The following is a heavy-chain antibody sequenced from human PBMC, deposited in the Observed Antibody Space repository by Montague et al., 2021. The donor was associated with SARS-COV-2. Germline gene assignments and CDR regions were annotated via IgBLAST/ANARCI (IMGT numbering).Heavy chain of an antibody. V-gene: IGHV4-38-2*02. CDR3: ARGGLGHSWFDP. CDR2: IYHSGST. Sequence: SETLSLTCTVSGYSISSGYYWGWVRQPPGKGLEWIGSIYHSGSTYYNPFLKSRVTISVDTSKNQFSLKLSSVTAADTAVYYCARGGLGHSWFDPWGQGTLVTVSS. J-gene: IGHJ5*02. D-gene: IGHD3-3*02. CDR1: GYSISSGYY.